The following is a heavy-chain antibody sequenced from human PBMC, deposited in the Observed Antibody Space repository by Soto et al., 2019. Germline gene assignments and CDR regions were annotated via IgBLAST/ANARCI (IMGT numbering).Heavy chain of an antibody. CDR2: VSGGASST. CDR1: GFTFSNFV. CDR3: PKGSASARQYYFDY. J-gene: IGHJ4*02. V-gene: IGHV3-23*01. Sequence: EVQLLESGGGLGQPGGSLRLSCAASGFTFSNFVMSWVRQAPGKGLEWVSAVSGGASSTYYADSVAGRFTISRDNSTNTLYLQMDSLRAEDTAVYFCPKGSASARQYYFDYWGQGISVTVSS.